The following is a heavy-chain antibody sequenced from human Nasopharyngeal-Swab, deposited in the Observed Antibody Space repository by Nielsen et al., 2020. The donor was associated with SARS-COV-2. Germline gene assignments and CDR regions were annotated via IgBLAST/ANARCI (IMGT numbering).Heavy chain of an antibody. CDR1: GFTFSNYG. CDR2: ISYHGSYK. D-gene: IGHD2-21*01. Sequence: GGSLRLSCAASGFTFSNYGMHWVRQALGEGLEWVAVISYHGSYKYYADSVKGRFTISRDNSKNTLYLQMNSLRAEDTAVFYCAKDGEAFYYYYCYMDVWGKGTTVTVSS. V-gene: IGHV3-30*18. J-gene: IGHJ6*03. CDR3: AKDGEAFYYYYCYMDV.